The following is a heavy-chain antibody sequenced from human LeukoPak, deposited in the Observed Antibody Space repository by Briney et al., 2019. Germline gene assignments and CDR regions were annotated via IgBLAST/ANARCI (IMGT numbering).Heavy chain of an antibody. CDR1: GGSISSYY. CDR3: ASTRIVSYYYYGMDV. CDR2: IYYSGST. V-gene: IGHV4-59*01. J-gene: IGHJ6*02. D-gene: IGHD2-15*01. Sequence: SETLSLTCTVSGGSISSYYWSWIRQPPGKGLEWIGYIYYSGSTNYNHSLKSRVTISVDTSKNQFSLKLSSVTAADTAVYYCASTRIVSYYYYGMDVWGQGTTVTVSS.